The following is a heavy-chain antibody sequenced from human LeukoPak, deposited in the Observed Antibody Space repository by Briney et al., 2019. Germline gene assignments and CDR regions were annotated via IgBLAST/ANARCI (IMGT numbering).Heavy chain of an antibody. J-gene: IGHJ3*02. V-gene: IGHV4-39*07. CDR1: GGSISSSSYY. CDR2: IYYSGST. CDR3: ARGGAFDI. Sequence: PSETLSLTCTVSGGSISSSSYYWGWIRQPPGKGLEWIGSIYYSGSTYYNPSLKSRVTISVDTSKNQFSLKLSSVTAADTAVYYCARGGAFDIWGQETMVTVSS.